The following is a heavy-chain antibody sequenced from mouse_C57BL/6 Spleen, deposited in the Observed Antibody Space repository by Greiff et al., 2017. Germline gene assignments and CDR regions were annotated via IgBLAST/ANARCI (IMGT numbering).Heavy chain of an antibody. Sequence: EVNVVESGGGLVKPGGSLKLSCAASGFTFSSYAMSWVRQTPEKRLEWVATISDGGSYTYYPDNVKGRFTISRDNAKNNLYLQMSHLKSEDTAMYYCAREDGRRAMDYWGQGTSVTVSS. CDR2: ISDGGSYT. CDR3: AREDGRRAMDY. V-gene: IGHV5-4*01. CDR1: GFTFSSYA. J-gene: IGHJ4*01. D-gene: IGHD1-1*01.